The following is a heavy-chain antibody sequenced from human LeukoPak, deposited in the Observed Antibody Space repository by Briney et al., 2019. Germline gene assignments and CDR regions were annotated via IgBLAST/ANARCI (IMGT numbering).Heavy chain of an antibody. J-gene: IGHJ6*03. D-gene: IGHD6-13*01. CDR3: ARGSSSWSGMDV. CDR2: ISSSSSYI. V-gene: IGHV3-21*01. CDR1: GFTFSSYS. Sequence: GGSLRFSCAASGFTFSSYSMNWVRQAPGKGLEWVSSISSSSSYIYYADSVKGRFTISRDNAKNSLYLQMNSLRAEDTAVYYCARGSSSWSGMDVWGKGTTVTVSS.